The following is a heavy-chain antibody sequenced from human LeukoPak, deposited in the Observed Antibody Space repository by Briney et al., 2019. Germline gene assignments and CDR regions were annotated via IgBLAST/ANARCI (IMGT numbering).Heavy chain of an antibody. D-gene: IGHD3-22*01. CDR3: ARHSYYDSSGYYPLGY. CDR2: IYYSGIT. CDR1: GGSISSYY. J-gene: IGHJ4*02. Sequence: PSETLSLTCTVSGGSISSYYWSWIRQPPGKGLEWIGYIYYSGITNYNPSLKSRVTISVDTSKNQFSLKLSSVTAADTAVYYCARHSYYDSSGYYPLGYWGQGTLVTVSS. V-gene: IGHV4-59*08.